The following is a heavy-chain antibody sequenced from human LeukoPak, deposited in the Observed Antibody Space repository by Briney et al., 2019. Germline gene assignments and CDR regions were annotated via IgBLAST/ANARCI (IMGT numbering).Heavy chain of an antibody. J-gene: IGHJ4*02. V-gene: IGHV3-48*03. D-gene: IGHD4-17*01. CDR2: ISSGGTII. CDR1: GFTLSSYE. CDR3: ASRYDNGDSGRGLIDY. Sequence: PGGSLRLSCAASGFTLSSYEINWVRQAPGKGLEWLSYISSGGTIIYYADSVRGRLTISRDNAKNSLFLQMNSLTADDTAVYYCASRYDNGDSGRGLIDYWGQETLVTVSS.